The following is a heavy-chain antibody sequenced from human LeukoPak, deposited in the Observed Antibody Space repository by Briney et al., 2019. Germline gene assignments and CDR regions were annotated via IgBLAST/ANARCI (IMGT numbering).Heavy chain of an antibody. Sequence: PSQTLSLTCAISGDSVSSNSAAWNWIRQSPSRGLEWLGRTYYRSKWYNDYAISVISRITINPDTSKNQFSLQLNSVTPEDTAVYYCARDSGNWNDVVEAFDIWGQGTMVTVSS. CDR1: GDSVSSNSAA. CDR3: ARDSGNWNDVVEAFDI. V-gene: IGHV6-1*01. CDR2: TYYRSKWYN. D-gene: IGHD1-1*01. J-gene: IGHJ3*02.